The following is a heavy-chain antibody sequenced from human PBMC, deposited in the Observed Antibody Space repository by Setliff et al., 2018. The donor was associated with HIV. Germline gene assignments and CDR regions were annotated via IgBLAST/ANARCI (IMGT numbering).Heavy chain of an antibody. CDR2: IDNTDKT. CDR3: AKTSNTGYLFCSDY. D-gene: IGHD3-9*01. Sequence: PGGSLRLSCEASGFSFSTNAMGWVRQAPGKGLEWVSGIDNTDKTLYADSVKGRFTISRDNSKNTVYLQMNSLRAEDTAVYYCAKTSNTGYLFCSDYWGQGTLVTVSS. J-gene: IGHJ4*02. V-gene: IGHV3-23*01. CDR1: GFSFSTNA.